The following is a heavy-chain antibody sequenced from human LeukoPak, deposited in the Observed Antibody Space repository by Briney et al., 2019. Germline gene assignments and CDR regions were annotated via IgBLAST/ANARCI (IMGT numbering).Heavy chain of an antibody. V-gene: IGHV3-30*02. J-gene: IGHJ6*03. CDR1: AFTFRSYG. Sequence: GGSLRLSCATSAFTFRSYGMHWVRQAPDKGLEWVAFIRYDGSNKYYADSVKGRFTISRDNSKNTLYLQMDSLRAEDTAVYYCAKDRGWYSEPYYMDVWGKGTTVTISS. CDR2: IRYDGSNK. D-gene: IGHD6-19*01. CDR3: AKDRGWYSEPYYMDV.